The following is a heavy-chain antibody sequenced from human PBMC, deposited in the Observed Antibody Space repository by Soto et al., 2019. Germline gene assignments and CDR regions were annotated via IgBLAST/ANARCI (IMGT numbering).Heavy chain of an antibody. CDR1: GFTFSSYA. J-gene: IGHJ6*02. CDR3: AKDLWVGTIFGVVPYYYYGMDV. Sequence: GGSLRLSCAASGFTFSSYAVSWVRQAPGKGLEWVSAISGSGGSTYYADSVKGRFTISRDNSKNTLYLQMNSLRAEDTAVYYCAKDLWVGTIFGVVPYYYYGMDVWGQGTTVTVSS. V-gene: IGHV3-23*01. D-gene: IGHD3-3*01. CDR2: ISGSGGST.